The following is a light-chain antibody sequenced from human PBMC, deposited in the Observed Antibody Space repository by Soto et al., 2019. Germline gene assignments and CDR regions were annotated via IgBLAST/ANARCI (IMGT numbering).Light chain of an antibody. CDR2: GAS. CDR3: QQYSEWPIT. Sequence: EIVMTQSPATLSVSPGERATLFCRASQSVNNNFLAWYQQKPGQAPRLLIHGASTRATGIPARFSGSGSGTEFTLTISSLQSEDFAVYCCQQYSEWPITFGGGTKVEIK. V-gene: IGKV3-15*01. J-gene: IGKJ4*01. CDR1: QSVNNN.